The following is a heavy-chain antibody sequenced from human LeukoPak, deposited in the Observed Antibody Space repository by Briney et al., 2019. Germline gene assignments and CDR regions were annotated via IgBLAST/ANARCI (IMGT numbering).Heavy chain of an antibody. D-gene: IGHD4-17*01. V-gene: IGHV4-30-4*07. CDR2: IYYSGST. Sequence: SETLSLTCAVSGGSISSGAYSWSWIRQPPGKGLEWIGYIYYSGSTYYNPSLKSRVTISVDTSKNQFSLKLSSVTAADTAVYYCARNAVGSTVTNFDYWGQGTLVTVSS. J-gene: IGHJ4*02. CDR3: ARNAVGSTVTNFDY. CDR1: GGSISSGAYS.